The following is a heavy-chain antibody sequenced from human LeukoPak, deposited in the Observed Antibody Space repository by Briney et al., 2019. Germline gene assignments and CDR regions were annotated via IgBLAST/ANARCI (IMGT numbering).Heavy chain of an antibody. CDR3: AKDMAGYSSSYYGMDV. V-gene: IGHV3-9*01. CDR1: GFTFDDYA. J-gene: IGHJ6*02. Sequence: GVSLRLSCAASGFTFDDYAMHWVRQAPGKGLGWVSGISWNSGSIGYADSVKGRFTISRDNAKNSLYLQMNSLRAEDTALYYCAKDMAGYSSSYYGMDVWGQGTTVTVSS. CDR2: ISWNSGSI. D-gene: IGHD6-13*01.